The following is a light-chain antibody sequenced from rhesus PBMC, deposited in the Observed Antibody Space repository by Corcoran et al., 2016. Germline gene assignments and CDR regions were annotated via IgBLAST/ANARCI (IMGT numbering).Light chain of an antibody. V-gene: IGKV7-13*02. J-gene: IGKJ1*01. Sequence: DIVLTQSPASLAVSPGQRATVTCRASETVSFFGINLIHWYQQKPGQPPKLLIYQRSNKDTGVPARFSGAGSGTDFTLTINPVEPAGAADYYCLQAKSSPPTFGQGTKVEIK. CDR3: LQAKSSPPT. CDR1: ETVSFFGINL. CDR2: QRS.